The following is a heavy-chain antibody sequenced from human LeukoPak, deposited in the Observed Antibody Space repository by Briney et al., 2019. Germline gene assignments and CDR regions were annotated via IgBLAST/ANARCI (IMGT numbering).Heavy chain of an antibody. V-gene: IGHV4-61*02. Sequence: PSQTLSLTCTVSGGSISSGSYYWSWIRQPAGKGLEWIGRIYTSGSTNYNPSLKSRVTISVDPSKNQFSLKLSSVTAADTAVYYCARLTAVAAPYYYYYMDVWGKGTTVTISS. CDR1: GGSISSGSYY. CDR2: IYTSGST. CDR3: ARLTAVAAPYYYYYMDV. D-gene: IGHD2-15*01. J-gene: IGHJ6*03.